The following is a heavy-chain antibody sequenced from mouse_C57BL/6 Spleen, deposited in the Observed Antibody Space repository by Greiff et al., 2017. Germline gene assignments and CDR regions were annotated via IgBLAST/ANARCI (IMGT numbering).Heavy chain of an antibody. Sequence: QVQLQQSGAELVRPGTSVKVSCKASGYAFTNYLIEGVKQRPGQGLEWIGVINPGSGGTNYNEKFKGKATLTADKSSSTAYMQLSSLTSEDSAVYFCARGEDGYPFDYWGQGTTLTVSS. CDR1: GYAFTNYL. V-gene: IGHV1-54*01. CDR2: INPGSGGT. J-gene: IGHJ2*01. CDR3: ARGEDGYPFDY. D-gene: IGHD2-3*01.